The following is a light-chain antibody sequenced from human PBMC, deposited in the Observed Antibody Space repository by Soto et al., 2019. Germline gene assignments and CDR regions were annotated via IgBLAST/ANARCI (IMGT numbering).Light chain of an antibody. CDR2: EVS. V-gene: IGLV2-8*01. Sequence: QSALTQPPSASGSPGQSVTISCTGTSSDVGGYNYVSWYQQHPGKAPKLMIYEVSKRPSGVPDRFSGSNSGNTASLTVSGLQAEDEADYYCSSYAGSNNYVXGTGTK. CDR1: SSDVGGYNY. CDR3: SSYAGSNNYV. J-gene: IGLJ1*01.